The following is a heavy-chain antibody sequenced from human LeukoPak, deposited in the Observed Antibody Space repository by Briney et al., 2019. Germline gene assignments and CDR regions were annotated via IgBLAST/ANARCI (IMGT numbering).Heavy chain of an antibody. CDR1: GGSICSSSYY. D-gene: IGHD2-15*01. V-gene: IGHV4-39*01. J-gene: IGHJ4*02. CDR2: IYYSGST. Sequence: SETLSLTCTVSGGSICSSSYYWGWIRQPPGKGLEWIGSIYYSGSTYYNPSLKSRVTISVDTSKNQFSLKLSSVTAADTAVYYCARVGLGYCSGGSCHDYWGQGTLVTVSS. CDR3: ARVGLGYCSGGSCHDY.